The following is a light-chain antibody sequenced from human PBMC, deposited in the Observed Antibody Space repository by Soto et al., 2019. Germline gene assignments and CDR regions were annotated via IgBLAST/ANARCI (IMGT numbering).Light chain of an antibody. J-gene: IGKJ5*01. CDR2: DAS. CDR1: QSLSDN. V-gene: IGKV3-11*01. Sequence: EIVLTQSPDTLAVSPGETVTLSCRASQSLSDNLAWYQQKAGQAPRVLIYDASNRATGIPARFSGSGSGTDFTLTISSLEPEDFAVYYCQQRSNWSTFGQGTRLEIK. CDR3: QQRSNWST.